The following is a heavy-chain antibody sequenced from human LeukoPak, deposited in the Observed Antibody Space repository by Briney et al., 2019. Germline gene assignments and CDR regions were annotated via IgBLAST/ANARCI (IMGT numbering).Heavy chain of an antibody. CDR1: GDSMSSNSYY. CDR2: IYYSGST. J-gene: IGHJ3*02. V-gene: IGHV4-39*01. D-gene: IGHD1-26*01. Sequence: DSLSLTCTVSGDSMSSNSYYWGWIRQPPGKGLEWIGTIYYSGSTYYNPSLKSRVTISVDTSKNQFSLKLTSATAADTAVYYCARRIYSGSYYVAFDTWGQGTMVTVSS. CDR3: ARRIYSGSYYVAFDT.